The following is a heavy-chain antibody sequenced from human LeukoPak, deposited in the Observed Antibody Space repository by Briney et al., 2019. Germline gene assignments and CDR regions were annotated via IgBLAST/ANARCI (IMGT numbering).Heavy chain of an antibody. Sequence: PSETLSLTCTVSGGSISSYYWSWIRQPAGNGLEWIGRIYTSESTNYNTSLKSRVTMSVDTSKNQFSLKLSSVTAADTAVYYCARDFYGDYENWFDPWGQGTLVTVSS. CDR3: ARDFYGDYENWFDP. D-gene: IGHD4-17*01. CDR2: IYTSEST. CDR1: GGSISSYY. J-gene: IGHJ5*02. V-gene: IGHV4-4*07.